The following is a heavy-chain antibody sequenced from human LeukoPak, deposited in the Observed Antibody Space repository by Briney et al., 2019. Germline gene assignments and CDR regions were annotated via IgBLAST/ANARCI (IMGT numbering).Heavy chain of an antibody. CDR2: INHSGST. D-gene: IGHD5-24*01. V-gene: IGHV4-34*01. CDR3: ARDGGDGYNMVAFDI. Sequence: PSETLSLTCAVYGGSVSVYYGSWIRQPPGNWLEWIREINHSGSTNYKPHLKSRVTIPVDTSKNQFSLKLSSVTAADAAVYYCARDGGDGYNMVAFDIWGQGTMVTVSS. J-gene: IGHJ3*02. CDR1: GGSVSVYY.